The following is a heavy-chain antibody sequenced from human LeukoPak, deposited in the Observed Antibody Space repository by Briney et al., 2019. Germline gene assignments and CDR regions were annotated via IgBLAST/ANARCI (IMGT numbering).Heavy chain of an antibody. Sequence: PGGSLRLSCTTSGFTFSDYAVSWVRQTPGKGLEWVGHIQRKSDGETTDYAAPVKDRFTISRDDSKNTLYLQMNSLKTEDTAVYYCSTGGGTYSLGAWGQGTLVIVSS. CDR2: IQRKSDGETT. D-gene: IGHD1-26*01. V-gene: IGHV3-15*01. CDR3: STGGGTYSLGA. J-gene: IGHJ5*02. CDR1: GFTFSDYA.